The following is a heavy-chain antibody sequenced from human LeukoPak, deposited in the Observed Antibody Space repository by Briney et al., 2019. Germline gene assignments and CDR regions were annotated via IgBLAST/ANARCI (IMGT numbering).Heavy chain of an antibody. Sequence: GGSLRLSCAASGFTFSSYAMSWVRQAPGKGLEWVSAISGSGGSTYYADSVKGRFTISRDNSKNTLYLQMNSLRAEDTAVYYCARGDYGDYVLIPNWFDPWGQGTLVTVSS. CDR1: GFTFSSYA. J-gene: IGHJ5*02. CDR2: ISGSGGST. D-gene: IGHD4-17*01. CDR3: ARGDYGDYVLIPNWFDP. V-gene: IGHV3-23*01.